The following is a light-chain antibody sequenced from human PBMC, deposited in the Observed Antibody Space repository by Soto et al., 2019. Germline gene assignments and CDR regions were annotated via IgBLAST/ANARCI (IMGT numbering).Light chain of an antibody. J-gene: IGKJ5*01. V-gene: IGKV3-15*01. Sequence: SPATVSVSTGERATRSCRASQTVSRNLAWYQQRPGQAPRLLIYDISNRATGVPARFSGSGSETEFTLTIRRLQSEDFAVYFCQQRRSWPPTNTFGQGTRLEI. CDR3: QQRRSWPPTNT. CDR2: DIS. CDR1: QTVSRN.